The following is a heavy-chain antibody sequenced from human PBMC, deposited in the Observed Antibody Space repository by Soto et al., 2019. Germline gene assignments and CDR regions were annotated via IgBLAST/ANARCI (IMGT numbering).Heavy chain of an antibody. CDR1: GGTFSSYA. V-gene: IGHV1-69*13. J-gene: IGHJ5*02. CDR3: ARVGCITSSCYFLKWLEP. CDR2: IIPIFGTA. D-gene: IGHD2-2*01. Sequence: RASVKVSCKASGGTFSSYAISWVRQAPGQGLEWMGGIIPIFGTANYAQKFQGRVTITADESTSTAYMELSSLRSEDTAVYYCARVGCITSSCYFLKWLEPWRQGTRVIVCS.